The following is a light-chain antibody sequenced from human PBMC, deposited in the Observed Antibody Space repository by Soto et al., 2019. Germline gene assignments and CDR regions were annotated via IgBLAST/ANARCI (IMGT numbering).Light chain of an antibody. CDR3: QQRSNWPT. J-gene: IGKJ4*01. Sequence: PGARATLSCRASQSIRNYLAWYQQKPGQTPRLLIYDASNRATGIPARFSGSGSGTDFTLTISSLEPEDFAVYYCQQRSNWPTFGGGTKVEIK. CDR2: DAS. CDR1: QSIRNY. V-gene: IGKV3-11*01.